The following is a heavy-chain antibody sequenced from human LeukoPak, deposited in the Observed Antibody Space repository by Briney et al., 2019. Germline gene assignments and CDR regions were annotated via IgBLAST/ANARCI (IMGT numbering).Heavy chain of an antibody. J-gene: IGHJ4*02. Sequence: KPSKTLSLTCTVSGGSISSSSYYWGWIRQPPGKGLEWIGSIYYSGSTYYNPSLKSRVTISVDTSKNQFSLKLSSVTAADTAVYYCARHYDSRLFDYWGQGTLVTVSS. CDR2: IYYSGST. D-gene: IGHD3-22*01. CDR3: ARHYDSRLFDY. V-gene: IGHV4-39*01. CDR1: GGSISSSSYY.